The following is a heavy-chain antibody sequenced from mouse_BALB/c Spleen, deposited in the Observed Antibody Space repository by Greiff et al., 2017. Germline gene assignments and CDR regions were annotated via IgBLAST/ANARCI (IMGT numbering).Heavy chain of an antibody. V-gene: IGHV2-2*02. Sequence: QVQLQQSGPGLVQPSQSLSITCTVSGFSLTSYGVHWVRQSPGKGLEWLGVIWSGGSTDYNAAFISRLSISKDNSKSQVFFKMNSLQANDTAIYYCASDYYGYNAYWGQGTLVTVSA. CDR3: ASDYYGYNAY. J-gene: IGHJ3*01. D-gene: IGHD1-2*01. CDR1: GFSLTSYG. CDR2: IWSGGST.